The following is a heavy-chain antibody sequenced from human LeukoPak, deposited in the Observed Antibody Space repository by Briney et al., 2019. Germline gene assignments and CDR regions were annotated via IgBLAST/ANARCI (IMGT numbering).Heavy chain of an antibody. Sequence: EASVKVSCKTSGYTFTSYGMSWVRQAPGRRLEWMGWISTYNDNTNYAQKFRGRVTMTTDTSTSTVYMELRSLRSDDTAIYYCARQVDTTMALPDYWGQGTLVTVSS. D-gene: IGHD5-18*01. J-gene: IGHJ4*02. V-gene: IGHV1-18*01. CDR2: ISTYNDNT. CDR1: GYTFTSYG. CDR3: ARQVDTTMALPDY.